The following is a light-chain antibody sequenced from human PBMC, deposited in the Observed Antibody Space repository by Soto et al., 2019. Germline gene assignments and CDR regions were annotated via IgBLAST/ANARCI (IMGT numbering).Light chain of an antibody. J-gene: IGKJ4*01. CDR1: QSVSSYY. Sequence: EIVLTQSPGTLSLSPGERATLSCRASQSVSSYYLAWYQQKPGQAPRLLIYAASSRATGIPARFSGSGSGTEFTLTITSLQSEDFAVYYCQQYNSLPLTFGGGTKVDI. CDR3: QQYNSLPLT. CDR2: AAS. V-gene: IGKV3-20*01.